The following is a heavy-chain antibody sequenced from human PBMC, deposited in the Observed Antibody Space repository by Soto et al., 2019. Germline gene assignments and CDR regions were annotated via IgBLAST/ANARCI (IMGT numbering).Heavy chain of an antibody. J-gene: IGHJ4*02. CDR3: AKDGKSSSSWPQPDYFDY. V-gene: IGHV3-23*01. CDR1: GFTFSSYA. D-gene: IGHD6-13*01. Sequence: PGGSLRLSCAASGFTFSSYAMSWVRQAPGKGLEWVSAISGSGGSTYYADSVKGRFTISRDNSKNTLYLQMNSLRAEDTAVYYCAKDGKSSSSWPQPDYFDYWGQGTLVTVSS. CDR2: ISGSGGST.